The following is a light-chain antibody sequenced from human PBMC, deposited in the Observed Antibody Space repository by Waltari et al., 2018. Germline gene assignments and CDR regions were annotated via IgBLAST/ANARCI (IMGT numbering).Light chain of an antibody. CDR1: SGSFASNY. V-gene: IGLV6-57*03. CDR3: QSDDGNTWV. Sequence: NFMLTQPHSVSESPGKTVTISCTRSSGSFASNYVQWYQLRPGSAPTTVIYEDNQRPSGVPDRFSGSIDSSSNSVSLTISGLKTEDEADYYCQSDDGNTWVFGGGTKLTVL. CDR2: EDN. J-gene: IGLJ3*02.